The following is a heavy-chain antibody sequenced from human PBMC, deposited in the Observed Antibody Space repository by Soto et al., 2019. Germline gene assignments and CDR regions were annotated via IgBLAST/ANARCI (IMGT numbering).Heavy chain of an antibody. Sequence: GGSLRLSCAASGFTFSSYGMHWVRQAPGKGLEWVAVIWYDGSNKYYADSVKGRFTISRDNSKNTLYLQMNSLRAEDTAVYYCARPFSVGAFDYWGQGTLVTVSS. V-gene: IGHV3-33*01. CDR2: IWYDGSNK. D-gene: IGHD3-16*01. CDR1: GFTFSSYG. J-gene: IGHJ4*02. CDR3: ARPFSVGAFDY.